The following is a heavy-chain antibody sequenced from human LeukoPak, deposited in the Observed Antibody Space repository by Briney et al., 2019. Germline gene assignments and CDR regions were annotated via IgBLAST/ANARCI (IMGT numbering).Heavy chain of an antibody. CDR3: ARDVVSYNWFDP. CDR2: IYTSGST. D-gene: IGHD2-15*01. V-gene: IGHV4-61*02. Sequence: SETLSLTCTVSGGSISSGSYYWSWIRQPAGKGLEWIGRIYTSGSTNYNPSLKSRVTISVDTSKNQFSLKLSSVTAADTAVYYCARDVVSYNWFDPWGQGTLVTVSS. J-gene: IGHJ5*02. CDR1: GGSISSGSYY.